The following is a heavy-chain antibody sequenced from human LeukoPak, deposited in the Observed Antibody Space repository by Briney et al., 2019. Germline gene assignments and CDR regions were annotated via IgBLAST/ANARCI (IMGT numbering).Heavy chain of an antibody. Sequence: PGGSLRLSRAASGFTFSNAWMSWVRQAPGKGLEWVGRIRSKTDGGTTDYAAPVKGRFTISRDDSKNTLYLQMNSLKTEDTAVYYCTTDFVVHYDILTGYYGRGKFDYWGQGTLVTVSS. CDR3: TTDFVVHYDILTGYYGRGKFDY. D-gene: IGHD3-9*01. CDR1: GFTFSNAW. J-gene: IGHJ4*02. V-gene: IGHV3-15*01. CDR2: IRSKTDGGTT.